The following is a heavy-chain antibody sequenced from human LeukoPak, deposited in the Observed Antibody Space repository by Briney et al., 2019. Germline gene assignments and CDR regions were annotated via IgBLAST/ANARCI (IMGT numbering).Heavy chain of an antibody. J-gene: IGHJ4*02. D-gene: IGHD1-26*01. CDR2: ISSNGGST. CDR3: ARGFRGSPMAPTDY. CDR1: GFTFSSYG. V-gene: IGHV3-64*01. Sequence: GGSLRLSCAASGFTFSSYGMHWVRQAPGKGLEYVSAISSNGGSTYYANSVKGRFTISRDNPKNTLYLQMGSLRAEDMAVYYCARGFRGSPMAPTDYWGQGTLVTVPS.